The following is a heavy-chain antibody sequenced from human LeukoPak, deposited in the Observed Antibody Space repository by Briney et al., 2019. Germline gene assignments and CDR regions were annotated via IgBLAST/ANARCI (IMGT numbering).Heavy chain of an antibody. J-gene: IGHJ6*03. CDR3: ARGMVYSRKRIYYYYMDV. CDR1: GGSFSRYS. Sequence: SVKVSCKASGGSFSRYSISWVRQAPGQGLEWMGGITPIFGTANYAQKFQGRVTITTDESTSTAYMELSSLRSEDTAVYYCARGMVYSRKRIYYYYMDVWGKGTTVTVSS. V-gene: IGHV1-69*05. D-gene: IGHD2-8*01. CDR2: ITPIFGTA.